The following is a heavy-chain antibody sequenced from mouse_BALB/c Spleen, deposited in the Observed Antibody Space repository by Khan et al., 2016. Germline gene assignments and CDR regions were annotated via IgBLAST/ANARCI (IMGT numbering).Heavy chain of an antibody. CDR2: INPSSGYT. CDR3: ARSRRMGGSCLFDY. D-gene: IGHD1-1*01. Sequence: QVQLQQSGAELARPGASVRMSCKASGYTFTSYTIHWVKQRPGQGLEWIGYINPSSGYTNYNQKFKDKATLTADKSSSTAYMQLSSLTSEDSAVXDCARSRRMGGSCLFDYWGQGTTLTVSS. CDR1: GYTFTSYT. J-gene: IGHJ2*01. V-gene: IGHV1-4*01.